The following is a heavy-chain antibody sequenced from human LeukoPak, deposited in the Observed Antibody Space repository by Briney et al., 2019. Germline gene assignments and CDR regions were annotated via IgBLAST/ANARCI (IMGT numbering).Heavy chain of an antibody. D-gene: IGHD4-17*01. CDR2: ISSSSSYI. Sequence: PGGSLRLSCAASGFTFSSYSMNWVRQAPGKGLEWVSSISSSSSYIYYADSVKGRFTISRDNAKNSLYLQMNSLRAEDTAVYYCARDPCDYGDSYYDYWGQGTLVTVSS. CDR3: ARDPCDYGDSYYDY. V-gene: IGHV3-21*01. CDR1: GFTFSSYS. J-gene: IGHJ4*02.